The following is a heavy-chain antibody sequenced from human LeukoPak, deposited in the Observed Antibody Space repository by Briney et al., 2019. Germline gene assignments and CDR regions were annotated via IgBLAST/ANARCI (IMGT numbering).Heavy chain of an antibody. D-gene: IGHD5-18*01. Sequence: GSLRLSCAASGFTVNSNYMSWVRQPPGKGLEWIGEIYHSGSTNYNPSLKSRVTISVDKSKNQFSLKLSSVTAADTAVYYCARGTPGTIQLWQPFDYWGQGTLVTVSS. CDR2: IYHSGST. CDR3: ARGTPGTIQLWQPFDY. CDR1: GFTVNSNY. V-gene: IGHV4-4*02. J-gene: IGHJ4*02.